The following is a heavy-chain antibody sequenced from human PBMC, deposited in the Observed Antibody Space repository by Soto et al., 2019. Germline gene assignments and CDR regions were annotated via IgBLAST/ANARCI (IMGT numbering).Heavy chain of an antibody. V-gene: IGHV3-48*03. Sequence: GGSLRLSCAASGFTFSNSEMFWVRQAPGKGLEWVSKVNYSGSNIYYSKSVKGRFTISRDNAKNSLSLQMNSLTDEDTAIYYCASEALCGADCYFFEYWGPGTLVTVSS. CDR2: VNYSGSNI. CDR3: ASEALCGADCYFFEY. CDR1: GFTFSNSE. D-gene: IGHD2-21*02. J-gene: IGHJ4*02.